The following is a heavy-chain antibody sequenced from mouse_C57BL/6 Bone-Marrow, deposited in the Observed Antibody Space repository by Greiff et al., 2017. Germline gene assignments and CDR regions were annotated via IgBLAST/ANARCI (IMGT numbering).Heavy chain of an antibody. CDR2: ISSGSSTI. J-gene: IGHJ1*03. V-gene: IGHV5-17*01. CDR3: ARPNYYGSSYDWYFDV. CDR1: GFTFSDYG. D-gene: IGHD1-1*01. Sequence: EVKLVESGGGLVKPGGSLKLSCAASGFTFSDYGMHWVRQAPEKGLEWVAYISSGSSTIYYADTVKGRFTISRDNAKNTLFLQMTSLRSEDTAMYYCARPNYYGSSYDWYFDVWGTGTTVTVSS.